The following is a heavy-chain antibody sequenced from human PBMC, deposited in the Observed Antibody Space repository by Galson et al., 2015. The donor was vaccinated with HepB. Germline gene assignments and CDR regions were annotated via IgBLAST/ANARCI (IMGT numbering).Heavy chain of an antibody. CDR2: IIPILGIA. CDR3: ARGPPVTTDYYYCYMDV. J-gene: IGHJ6*03. CDR1: GGTFSSYA. V-gene: IGHV1-69*04. D-gene: IGHD4-17*01. Sequence: SVKVSCKASGGTFSSYAISWVRQAPGQGLEWMGRIIPILGIANYAQKFQGRVTITADKSTSTAYMELSSLRSEDTAVYYCARGPPVTTDYYYCYMDVWGKGTTVTVSS.